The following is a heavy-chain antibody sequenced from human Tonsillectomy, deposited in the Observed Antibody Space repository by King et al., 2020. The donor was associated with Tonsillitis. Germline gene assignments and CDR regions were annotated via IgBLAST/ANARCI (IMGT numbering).Heavy chain of an antibody. CDR2: IFSNDEK. J-gene: IGHJ6*02. D-gene: IGHD5-18*01. CDR3: AMVTSTNYYYDMDV. CDR1: GFSLSNARLA. V-gene: IGHV2-26*01. Sequence: TLKESGPVLVKPTETLTLTCTVSGFSLSNARLAVSWIRQPPGKALEWLGHIFSNDEKSYSTSLKSRVTISKDTSKSQVVLNMTNMDPVDTATYYCAMVTSTNYYYDMDVWGQGTTVTVSS.